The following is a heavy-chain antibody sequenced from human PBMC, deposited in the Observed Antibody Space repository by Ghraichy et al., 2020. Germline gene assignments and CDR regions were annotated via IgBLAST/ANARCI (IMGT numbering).Heavy chain of an antibody. D-gene: IGHD3-9*01. V-gene: IGHV4-34*01. CDR3: ARKTRPLRYFDWLSIRGPYYFDY. Sequence: SETLSLTCAVYGGSFSGYYWSWIRQPPGKGLEWIGEINHSGSTNYNPSLKSRVTISVDTSKNQFSLKLSSVTAADTAVYYCARKTRPLRYFDWLSIRGPYYFDYWGQGTLVTVSS. CDR2: INHSGST. CDR1: GGSFSGYY. J-gene: IGHJ4*02.